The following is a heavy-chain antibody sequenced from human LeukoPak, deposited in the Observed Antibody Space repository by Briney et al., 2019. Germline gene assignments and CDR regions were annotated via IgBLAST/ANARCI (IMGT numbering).Heavy chain of an antibody. CDR3: AKDGIDSGDPNGFDP. CDR1: GFTFSSYA. Sequence: GRSLRLSCAASGFTFSSYAMHWVRQAPGKGLEWVAVISSDGFNKYYADSVKGRFTIPRDSSKNMLYLQMNILRAEDTAIYYCAKDGIDSGDPNGFDPWGQGTLVTVSS. D-gene: IGHD3-10*01. CDR2: ISSDGFNK. V-gene: IGHV3-30-3*01. J-gene: IGHJ5*02.